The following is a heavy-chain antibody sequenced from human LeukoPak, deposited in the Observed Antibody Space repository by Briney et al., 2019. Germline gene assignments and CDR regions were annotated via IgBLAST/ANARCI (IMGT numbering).Heavy chain of an antibody. D-gene: IGHD2-2*01. CDR3: ARDLRYCSSTSCPSKDVFDT. V-gene: IGHV1-2*06. Sequence: GASVKVSCEASGYTFTGYYMHWVRQAPGQGLEWMGRINPNSGGTNYAQKFQGRVTMTRDTSISTAYMELSRVRSDDTAVYYCARDLRYCSSTSCPSKDVFDTWGQGTMVTVSS. CDR2: INPNSGGT. J-gene: IGHJ3*02. CDR1: GYTFTGYY.